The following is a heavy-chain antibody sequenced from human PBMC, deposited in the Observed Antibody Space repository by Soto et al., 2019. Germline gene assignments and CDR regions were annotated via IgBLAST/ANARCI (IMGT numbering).Heavy chain of an antibody. Sequence: ASVKVSCKASGGTFSSYAISWVRQAPGQGLEWMGGIIPILGIANYAQKFQGRVTITADKSTSTAYMELSSLRSEDTAVYYCARDRGGYSSSWYAFDIWGQGTMVTVSS. CDR1: GGTFSSYA. CDR2: IIPILGIA. CDR3: ARDRGGYSSSWYAFDI. D-gene: IGHD6-13*01. V-gene: IGHV1-69*10. J-gene: IGHJ3*02.